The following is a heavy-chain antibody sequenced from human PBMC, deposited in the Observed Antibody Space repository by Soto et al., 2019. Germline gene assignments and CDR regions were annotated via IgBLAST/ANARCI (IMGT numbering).Heavy chain of an antibody. D-gene: IGHD4-17*01. CDR1: GFTFNNYD. V-gene: IGHV3-66*01. J-gene: IGHJ4*02. Sequence: PGGSLRLSCAASGFTFNNYDMLWVRQAPGKGLEWVSVIYSGGSTYYADSVKGRFTFSRDNSKNMLYLQMNSLRVEDTAMYYCARVRYGDYIDYWGQGTQVTVSS. CDR3: ARVRYGDYIDY. CDR2: IYSGGST.